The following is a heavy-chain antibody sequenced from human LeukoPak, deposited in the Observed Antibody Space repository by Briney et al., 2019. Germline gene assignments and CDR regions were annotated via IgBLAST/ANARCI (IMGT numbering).Heavy chain of an antibody. V-gene: IGHV4-4*07. CDR1: GGSISSYY. CDR3: ARSYSSSSPFDY. D-gene: IGHD6-6*01. CDR2: IYTRGST. J-gene: IGHJ4*02. Sequence: PPETLSLTCTVSGGSISSYYWSCIWQPAGKGLGWIGRIYTRGSTNYNPSLKSRVTMSVATSKNQFSLKLNSVTAADTAVYYCARSYSSSSPFDYWGQGTLVTVSS.